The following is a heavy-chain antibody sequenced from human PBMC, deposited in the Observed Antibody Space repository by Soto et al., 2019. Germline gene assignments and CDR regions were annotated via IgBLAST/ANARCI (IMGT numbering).Heavy chain of an antibody. Sequence: QVQLVESGGGVVQPGRSLRLSCAASGFTFSSYGMHWVHQAPGKGLEWVAVIWYDGSNKYYADSVKGRFTISRDNSKNTLYLQMNSLRAEDTAVYYCAREYYYDFWSGYYPPPDYYYYGMDVWGQGTTVTVSS. J-gene: IGHJ6*02. CDR3: AREYYYDFWSGYYPPPDYYYYGMDV. CDR1: GFTFSSYG. V-gene: IGHV3-33*01. D-gene: IGHD3-3*01. CDR2: IWYDGSNK.